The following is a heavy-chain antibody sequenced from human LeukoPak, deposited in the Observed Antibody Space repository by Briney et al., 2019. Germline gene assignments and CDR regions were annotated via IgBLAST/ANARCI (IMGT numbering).Heavy chain of an antibody. Sequence: SVNVSCKASGFTFTSSAMQWVRQARGQRLEWIGWIVVGSGNTNYAQKFQERVTITRDTSISTAYMELSRLRSDDTAVYYCARGGEEYYGSGSYYPYYYYGMDVWGQGTTVTVSS. CDR2: IVVGSGNT. CDR3: ARGGEEYYGSGSYYPYYYYGMDV. CDR1: GFTFTSSA. D-gene: IGHD3-10*01. J-gene: IGHJ6*02. V-gene: IGHV1-58*02.